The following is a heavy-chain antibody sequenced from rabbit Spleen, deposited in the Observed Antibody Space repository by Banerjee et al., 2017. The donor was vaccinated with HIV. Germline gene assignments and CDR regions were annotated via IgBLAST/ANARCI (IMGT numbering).Heavy chain of an antibody. V-gene: IGHV1S45*01. D-gene: IGHD1-1*01. CDR2: INIVTGKS. Sequence: QEHLEESGGRLVQPGGSLTLSCKASGFTISDYWMNWVRQAPGKGLEWIACINIVTGKSVYASWAKGRFTMSRTSSTTVTLQMTSLTAADTATYFCTRDLTGVIGWNFNLWGQGTLVTVS. CDR3: TRDLTGVIGWNFNL. CDR1: GFTISDYW. J-gene: IGHJ4*01.